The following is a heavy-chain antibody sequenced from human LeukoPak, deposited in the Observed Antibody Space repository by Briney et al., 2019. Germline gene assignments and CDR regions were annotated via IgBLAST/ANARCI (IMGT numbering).Heavy chain of an antibody. D-gene: IGHD3-10*01. CDR2: IYHSGST. J-gene: IGHJ6*02. Sequence: SGTLSLTCAVSGGSISSSNWWSWVRQPPGKGLEWIGEIYHSGSTNYNPSLKSRVTISVDKSKNQFSLKLSSVTAADTAVYYCARDTPIGTMVRGVTWYGMDVWGQGTTVTVSS. CDR1: GGSISSSNW. CDR3: ARDTPIGTMVRGVTWYGMDV. V-gene: IGHV4-4*02.